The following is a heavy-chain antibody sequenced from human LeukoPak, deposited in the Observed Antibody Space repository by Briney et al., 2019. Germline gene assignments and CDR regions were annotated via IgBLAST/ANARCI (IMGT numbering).Heavy chain of an antibody. J-gene: IGHJ4*02. Sequence: GGSLRLSCAASGFSFSSYGMHWVRQAPGKGLEWVAVISYDGNKEYYVDSVKGRFTISRDNSKNMLYLQMDSLRAEDTAVYHCARERATSTSTWSFDYWGQGTLDTVSS. CDR3: ARERATSTSTWSFDY. CDR1: GFSFSSYG. D-gene: IGHD2-2*01. V-gene: IGHV3-30*03. CDR2: ISYDGNKE.